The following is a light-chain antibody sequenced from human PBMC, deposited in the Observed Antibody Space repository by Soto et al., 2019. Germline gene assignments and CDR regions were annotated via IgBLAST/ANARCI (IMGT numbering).Light chain of an antibody. CDR3: QQYHSSWT. CDR2: GAS. Sequence: IVMTQSPDSLAVSLGESATINCKSSQSVLYSSNNKNYLGWYQQKPGQPPKLLISGASTRESGVPDRFSGRGSGTDFTLTISSLQAEDVAVYHSQQYHSSWTSGPGIKVDI. J-gene: IGKJ1*01. V-gene: IGKV4-1*01. CDR1: QSVLYSSNNKNY.